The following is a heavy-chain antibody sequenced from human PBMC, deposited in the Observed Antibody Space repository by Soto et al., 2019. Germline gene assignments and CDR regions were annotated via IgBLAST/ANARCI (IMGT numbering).Heavy chain of an antibody. V-gene: IGHV3-30-3*01. J-gene: IGHJ1*01. CDR2: IGSDGTST. Sequence: GGSLRLSCAASGFTFGTYPMHWVRRAPGKGLEWVAVIGSDGTSTSYSDSVKGRFTISRDNSKNTLSLQMNSLRIEDTAVYYCAIEDASSGSAGTFQHWGQGSLVTVSS. CDR3: AIEDASSGSAGTFQH. CDR1: GFTFGTYP. D-gene: IGHD3-22*01.